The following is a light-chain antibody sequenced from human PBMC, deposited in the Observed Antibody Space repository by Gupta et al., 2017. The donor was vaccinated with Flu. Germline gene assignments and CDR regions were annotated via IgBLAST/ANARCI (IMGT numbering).Light chain of an antibody. CDR3: QGWDSSSDLVV. CDR1: NIGSKS. V-gene: IGLV3-21*02. CDR2: DDS. Sequence: SYVLTQPPSVSVAPGQTPRITCGGNNIGSKSVHWYQQKPGQAPVLVVYDDSDRPSGSPERFSGSNSGNTATLTISRVEAGDEADYYCQGWDSSSDLVVFGGGTKLTVL. J-gene: IGLJ2*01.